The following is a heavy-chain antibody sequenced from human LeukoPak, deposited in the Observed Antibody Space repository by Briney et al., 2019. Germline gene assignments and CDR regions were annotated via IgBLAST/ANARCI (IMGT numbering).Heavy chain of an antibody. D-gene: IGHD6-6*01. CDR2: INTNTGNP. CDR3: ARGLPFSAYSSSSRRWGWFDP. Sequence: GASVKVSCKASGYTFTSYAMNWVRQAPGQGLEWMGWINTNTGNPTYAQGFTGRFVFSLDTSVSTAYLQISSLKAEDTAVYYCARGLPFSAYSSSSRRWGWFDPWGQGTLVTVSS. V-gene: IGHV7-4-1*02. CDR1: GYTFTSYA. J-gene: IGHJ5*02.